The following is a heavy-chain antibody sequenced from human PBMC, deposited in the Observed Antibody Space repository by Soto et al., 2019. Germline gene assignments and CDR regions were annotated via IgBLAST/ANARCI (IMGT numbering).Heavy chain of an antibody. Sequence: EVQLVQSGGGLVQPGGSLKLSCAASGFTFSGSTVHWVRQASGEGLQWVGSIRSKANDYATTDIASVKGRFTISRDDSRNTAYLQMRDLNTDDTAVYYFTGGYCTGGTCYSGYFQHWGQGALVTVSS. V-gene: IGHV3-73*02. CDR1: GFTFSGST. D-gene: IGHD2-15*01. J-gene: IGHJ1*01. CDR3: TGGYCTGGTCYSGYFQH. CDR2: IRSKANDYAT.